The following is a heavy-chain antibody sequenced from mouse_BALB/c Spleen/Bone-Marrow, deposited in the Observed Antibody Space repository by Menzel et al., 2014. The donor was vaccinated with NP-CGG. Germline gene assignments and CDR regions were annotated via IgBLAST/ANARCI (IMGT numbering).Heavy chain of an antibody. CDR1: GYTFTSYW. Sequence: QVQLQQSGAELVKPGASVKLSCKASGYTFTSYWIHWVKLRPGHGLEWIGEINPSNGRTNYNEKFKNKATLTVDKSSSTAYIQLSSLTSEDSAVYYCARYDGPAWFAYWGQGTLVTVP. D-gene: IGHD2-3*01. CDR3: ARYDGPAWFAY. CDR2: INPSNGRT. V-gene: IGHV1S81*02. J-gene: IGHJ3*01.